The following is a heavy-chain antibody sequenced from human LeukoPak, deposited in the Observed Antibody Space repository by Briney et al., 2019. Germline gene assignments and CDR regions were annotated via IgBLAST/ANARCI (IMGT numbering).Heavy chain of an antibody. J-gene: IGHJ4*02. CDR1: GFTFSSYS. CDR2: ISSSSSTI. Sequence: PGGSLRLSCAASGFTFSSYSMNWVRQAPGKGLEWVSYISSSSSTIYYADSVKGRFTISRDNAKNSLYLQMNSLRAEDTAVYYCARSLRRGGYWGQGTLVTVSS. V-gene: IGHV3-48*01. CDR3: ARSLRRGGY. D-gene: IGHD3-16*02.